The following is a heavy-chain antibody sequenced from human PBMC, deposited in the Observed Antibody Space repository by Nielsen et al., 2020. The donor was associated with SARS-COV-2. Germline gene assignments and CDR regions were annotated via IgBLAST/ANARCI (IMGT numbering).Heavy chain of an antibody. Sequence: GESLKISCAASGFTVSSNYMSWVRQAPGKGLEWVSVIYSGGSTYYADSVKGRFTISRDNSKNTLYLQMNSLRAEDTAVYYCARDWGLLAYCGGDCYSWGQGTLVTVSS. D-gene: IGHD2-21*02. CDR3: ARDWGLLAYCGGDCYS. V-gene: IGHV3-53*01. CDR2: IYSGGST. CDR1: GFTVSSNY. J-gene: IGHJ5*02.